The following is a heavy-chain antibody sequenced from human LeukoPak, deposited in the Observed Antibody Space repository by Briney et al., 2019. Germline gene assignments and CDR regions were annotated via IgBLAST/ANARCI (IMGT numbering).Heavy chain of an antibody. D-gene: IGHD6-25*01. V-gene: IGHV4-59*08. CDR1: GGSISSYY. Sequence: PSETLSPTCTVSGGSISSYYWSWIRQPPGKGLEWIGYIYYSGSTNYNPSLKSRVTISVDTSKNQFSLKLSSVTAADTAVYYCARHRGKQRLASYYFDYWGQGTLVTVSS. CDR3: ARHRGKQRLASYYFDY. J-gene: IGHJ4*02. CDR2: IYYSGST.